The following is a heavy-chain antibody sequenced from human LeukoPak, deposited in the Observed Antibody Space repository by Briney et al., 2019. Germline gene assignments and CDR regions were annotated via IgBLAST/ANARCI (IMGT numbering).Heavy chain of an antibody. J-gene: IGHJ4*02. CDR1: GFTFSSYA. Sequence: GGSLRLSCAASGFTFSSYAMSWVRQAPGKGLEWVSAISGSGGSTYYAGSVKGRFTISRDNSKNTLYLQMNSLRAEDTAVYYCAKFLPTHIVVANYYFDYWGQGTLVTVSS. CDR3: AKFLPTHIVVANYYFDY. D-gene: IGHD2-21*01. V-gene: IGHV3-23*01. CDR2: ISGSGGST.